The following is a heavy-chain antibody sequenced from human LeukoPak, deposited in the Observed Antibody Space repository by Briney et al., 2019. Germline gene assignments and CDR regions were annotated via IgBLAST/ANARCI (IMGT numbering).Heavy chain of an antibody. J-gene: IGHJ4*02. CDR3: ARGSRGYSGYYSY. V-gene: IGHV1-2*02. CDR2: INPNSGGT. D-gene: IGHD5-12*01. CDR1: GYTFTGYY. Sequence: GASVKVSCKASGYTFTGYYMHWVRQAPGQGLEWMGWINPNSGGTNYAQKFQGRVTMTRDTSICTAYMELSRLRSDDTAVYYCARGSRGYSGYYSYWGQGTLVTVSS.